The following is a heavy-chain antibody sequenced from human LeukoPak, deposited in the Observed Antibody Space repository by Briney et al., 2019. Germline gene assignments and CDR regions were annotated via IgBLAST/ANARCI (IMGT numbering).Heavy chain of an antibody. CDR3: ARASGSPTPRFDY. J-gene: IGHJ4*02. V-gene: IGHV4-59*01. D-gene: IGHD1-26*01. Sequence: SETLSLTCTVSSGSISRYYWSWIRQPPGKGLEGFGYIYYSGSTNYNPSLKSRVTISVDTSKNQFSLKLSSVTAADTAVYYCARASGSPTPRFDYWGQGTLVTVSS. CDR2: IYYSGST. CDR1: SGSISRYY.